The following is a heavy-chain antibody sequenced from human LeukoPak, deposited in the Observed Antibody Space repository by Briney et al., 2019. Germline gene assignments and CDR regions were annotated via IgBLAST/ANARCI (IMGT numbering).Heavy chain of an antibody. CDR3: ARDNSNYFDY. V-gene: IGHV5-51*01. CDR2: IYPGDSDT. J-gene: IGHJ4*02. CDR1: GYSFSTFW. D-gene: IGHD4-11*01. Sequence: GESLKISCKGSGYSFSTFWIGWLRQMPGKGLEWMGIIYPGDSDTRYSPSFQGQVTISADKSISTAYLQWSSLKASDTAMYYCARDNSNYFDYWGQGTLVTVSS.